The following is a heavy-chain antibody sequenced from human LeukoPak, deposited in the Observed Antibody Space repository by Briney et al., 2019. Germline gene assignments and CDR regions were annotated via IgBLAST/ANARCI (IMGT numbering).Heavy chain of an antibody. CDR3: ASSVVIHLDY. Sequence: SETLSLTCAVYGGSFSGYYWSWIRQPPGKGLEWVGEINHSGSTNYNPSLKSRVTISVDTSKNQFSLKLSSVTAADTAVYYCASSVVIHLDYWGQGTLVTVSS. J-gene: IGHJ4*02. CDR1: GGSFSGYY. D-gene: IGHD3-22*01. CDR2: INHSGST. V-gene: IGHV4-34*01.